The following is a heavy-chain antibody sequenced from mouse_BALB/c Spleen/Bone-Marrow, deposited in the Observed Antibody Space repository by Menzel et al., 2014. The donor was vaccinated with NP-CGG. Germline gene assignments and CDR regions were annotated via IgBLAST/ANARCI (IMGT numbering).Heavy chain of an antibody. CDR2: ISSGSSST. D-gene: IGHD1-1*01. V-gene: IGHV5-17*02. Sequence: VQLKESGGGLVQPGGSRKLSCVASGFTFSNFGMHWVRQAPEKGLEWVAYISSGSSSTYYADTLKGRFTISRDNPKNTLFLQMTSLRSEDTAMYYCARGYYYGSSHYWYFDVWGAGTTVTVSS. CDR3: ARGYYYGSSHYWYFDV. J-gene: IGHJ1*01. CDR1: GFTFSNFG.